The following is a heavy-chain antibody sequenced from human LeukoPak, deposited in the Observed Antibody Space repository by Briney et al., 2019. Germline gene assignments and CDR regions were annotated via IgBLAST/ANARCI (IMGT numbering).Heavy chain of an antibody. V-gene: IGHV1-2*04. CDR2: INPNSGGT. J-gene: IGHJ6*02. Sequence: ASVKVSCKASGYIFTGYYMHWVRQAPGQGLEWMGWINPNSGGTNYAQKFQGWVTVTRDTSISTAYMEVSRLRSEDTAVYFCAREGGPSYSGSSYGMDVWGQGTTVTVSS. CDR3: AREGGPSYSGSSYGMDV. D-gene: IGHD1-26*01. CDR1: GYIFTGYY.